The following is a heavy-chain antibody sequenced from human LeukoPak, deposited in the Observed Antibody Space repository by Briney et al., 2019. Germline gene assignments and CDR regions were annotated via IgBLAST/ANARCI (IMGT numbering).Heavy chain of an antibody. Sequence: SETLSLTCTVSGGSISSYYWSWIRQPAGKGLEWIGRIYTSGSTNYNPSLKSRVTMSVDTSKNQFSLKLSSVTAADTAVYYCARGYDSSGYYGDYYYMDVWGKGTTVTVSS. J-gene: IGHJ6*03. CDR1: GGSISSYY. V-gene: IGHV4-4*07. CDR3: ARGYDSSGYYGDYYYMDV. CDR2: IYTSGST. D-gene: IGHD3-22*01.